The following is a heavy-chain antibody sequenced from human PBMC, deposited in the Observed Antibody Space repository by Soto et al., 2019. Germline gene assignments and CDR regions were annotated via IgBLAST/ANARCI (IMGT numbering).Heavy chain of an antibody. Sequence: SQTLSLTCAVYGGSFSGYYWSWIRQPPGKGLEWIGEINHSGSTNYNPSLKSRVTISVDTSKNQFSLKLSSVTAADTAVYYCARAHQNIRGSYSSGWYRPGKYWFDPWGQGTLVTVSS. V-gene: IGHV4-34*01. J-gene: IGHJ5*02. CDR2: INHSGST. CDR3: ARAHQNIRGSYSSGWYRPGKYWFDP. CDR1: GGSFSGYY. D-gene: IGHD6-19*01.